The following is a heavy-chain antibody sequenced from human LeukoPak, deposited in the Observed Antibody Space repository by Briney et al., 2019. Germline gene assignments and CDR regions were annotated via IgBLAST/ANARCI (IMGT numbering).Heavy chain of an antibody. V-gene: IGHV3-23*01. J-gene: IGHJ4*02. D-gene: IGHD3-3*01. Sequence: GGSLRLSCAASGFSFTKYAMNWVRQAPGKGLEWVAVVFGSSGATDYADSVKGRFTISRDNSKNTLFLQMNSLRAEDTAIYYCAKGAYDFLEIAYFDYWGQGALVTVSS. CDR3: AKGAYDFLEIAYFDY. CDR2: VFGSSGAT. CDR1: GFSFTKYA.